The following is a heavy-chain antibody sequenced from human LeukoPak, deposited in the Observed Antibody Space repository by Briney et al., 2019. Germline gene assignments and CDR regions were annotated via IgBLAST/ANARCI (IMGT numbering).Heavy chain of an antibody. Sequence: GGSLRLSCAASGFTVSRSYMTWVRQTPGRGLEWDSVIYSGDSTSYADSVKGRFTMSRDNSKNTVYLQMNSLRAEDTAVYYCARVTNGYDFGGWFDPWGQGTLVTVSS. CDR2: IYSGDST. CDR3: ARVTNGYDFGGWFDP. J-gene: IGHJ5*02. D-gene: IGHD5-12*01. V-gene: IGHV3-66*01. CDR1: GFTVSRSY.